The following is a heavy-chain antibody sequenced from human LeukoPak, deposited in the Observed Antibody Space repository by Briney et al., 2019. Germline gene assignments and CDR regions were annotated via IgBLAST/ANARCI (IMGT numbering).Heavy chain of an antibody. CDR2: IYPGDSDT. D-gene: IGHD2-2*01. CDR1: GYSFTSYW. CDR3: VRRDITSRYVVWFDP. V-gene: IGHV5-51*01. Sequence: GESLKISCKGSGYSFTSYWIGWVRQMPGKGLELMGIIYPGDSDTRYSPSFQGQVTISVDKSINTAYLQWIRLKASDTAIYYCVRRDITSRYVVWFDPWGQGTPVTVSS. J-gene: IGHJ5*02.